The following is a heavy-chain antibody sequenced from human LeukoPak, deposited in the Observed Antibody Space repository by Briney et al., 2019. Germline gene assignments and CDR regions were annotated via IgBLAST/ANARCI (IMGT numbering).Heavy chain of an antibody. D-gene: IGHD2-2*01. J-gene: IGHJ4*02. CDR1: GGSISSSSYY. Sequence: SETLSLTCTVSGGSISSSSYYWGCIRQPPGKGLEWIGSIYYSGSTYYNPSLKSRVTISVDTSKNQLSLKLSSVTAADTAVYYWARQLGYCSSTSCYADKVDYWGQGTLVTVSS. CDR3: ARQLGYCSSTSCYADKVDY. CDR2: IYYSGST. V-gene: IGHV4-39*01.